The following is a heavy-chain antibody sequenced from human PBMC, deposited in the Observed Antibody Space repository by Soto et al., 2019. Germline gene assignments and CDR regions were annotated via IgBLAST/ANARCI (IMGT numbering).Heavy chain of an antibody. CDR1: GFTFSSYW. V-gene: IGHV3-7*03. J-gene: IGHJ4*02. CDR2: IKQDGSEK. D-gene: IGHD2-2*02. Sequence: GSLRLSCAASGFTFSSYWMSWVRQAPGKGLEWVANIKQDGSEKYYVDSVKGRFTISRDNAKNSLYLQMNSLRAEDTAVYYCARVGTFTAAIDYLDYWGQGTLVTVSS. CDR3: ARVGTFTAAIDYLDY.